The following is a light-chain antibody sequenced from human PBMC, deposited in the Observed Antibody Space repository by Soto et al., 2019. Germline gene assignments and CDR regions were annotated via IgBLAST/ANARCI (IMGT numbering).Light chain of an antibody. V-gene: IGLV1-44*01. Sequence: QSVLTQPPSASGTPGQRVTISCSGSSSNIGSEAVNWYQQLPGTAPKLLIYGNDQRPSGVPDRFSGSKSGTSASLAISGLQSEDEADYYCVAWDDSLNGPVFGGGTKVTVL. CDR1: SSNIGSEA. J-gene: IGLJ3*02. CDR3: VAWDDSLNGPV. CDR2: GND.